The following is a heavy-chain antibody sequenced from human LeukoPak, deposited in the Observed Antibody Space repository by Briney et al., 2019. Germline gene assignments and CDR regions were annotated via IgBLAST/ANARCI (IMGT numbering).Heavy chain of an antibody. V-gene: IGHV1-18*01. J-gene: IGHJ4*02. CDR3: ARYPLSYSSNWHHYFDY. D-gene: IGHD6-13*01. Sequence: ASVTVSCKASGYTFTSYGVSWVRQAPGQGLEWMGWMSVSNGNTNYAQKLQGRVTMTTDTSTSTAYMELRSLRSDNTAVYYCARYPLSYSSNWHHYFDYWGQGTLLTVSS. CDR1: GYTFTSYG. CDR2: MSVSNGNT.